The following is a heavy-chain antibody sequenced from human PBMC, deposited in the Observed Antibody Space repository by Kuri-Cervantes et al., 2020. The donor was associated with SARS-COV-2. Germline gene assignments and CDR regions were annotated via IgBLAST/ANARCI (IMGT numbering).Heavy chain of an antibody. J-gene: IGHJ4*02. CDR2: INSDGSST. Sequence: ETLSLTCAASGFTFSSYWMHWVRQAPGKGLVWVSRINSDGSSTSYADSVKGRFTISRDNSKNTLYLQMNSLRAEDTAVYYCAREEYSSSWSAVDFDYWGQGTLVTVSS. CDR3: AREEYSSSWSAVDFDY. CDR1: GFTFSSYW. V-gene: IGHV3-74*01. D-gene: IGHD6-13*01.